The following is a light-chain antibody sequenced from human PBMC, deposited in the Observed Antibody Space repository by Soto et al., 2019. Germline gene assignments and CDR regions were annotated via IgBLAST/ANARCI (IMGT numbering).Light chain of an antibody. CDR2: SVN. CDR1: SSNIGKNY. V-gene: IGLV1-47*02. Sequence: QSVLTQPPSASGTPGQRVTISCSGSSSNIGKNYVYWYQQLPGTAPKLLIYSVNQRPSEVPDRFSGSKSGTSASLAIGGLRSEDEADYYCAAWDDSLRGLVFGGGTKLTVL. CDR3: AAWDDSLRGLV. J-gene: IGLJ2*01.